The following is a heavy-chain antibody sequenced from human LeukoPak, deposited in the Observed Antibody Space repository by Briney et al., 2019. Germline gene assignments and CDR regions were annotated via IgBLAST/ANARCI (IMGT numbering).Heavy chain of an antibody. Sequence: SVKVSCKASGGTFSSYAISWVRQAPGQGLEWMGGIIPIFGTANYAQKFQGRVTITADKSTSTAYMELSSLKSEDTAVYYCAGDSSVDTTLGGFDPWGQGTLVTVSS. CDR2: IIPIFGTA. CDR3: AGDSSVDTTLGGFDP. CDR1: GGTFSSYA. V-gene: IGHV1-69*06. J-gene: IGHJ5*02. D-gene: IGHD2/OR15-2a*01.